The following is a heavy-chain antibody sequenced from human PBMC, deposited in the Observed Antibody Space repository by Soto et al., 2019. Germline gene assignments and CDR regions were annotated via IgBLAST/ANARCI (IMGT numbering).Heavy chain of an antibody. V-gene: IGHV5-51*03. D-gene: IGHD2-2*01. Sequence: EVQLVQSGAEVKKPGESLKISCKGSGYSFTSYWIGWVRQMPGKGLEWMGIIYPGDSDTRYSPSFQGQVTISADKSISTAYLQWSSLKASDTAMYYCARPRKLYCSSTSCYGSQAGFDYWGQGTLVTVSS. CDR2: IYPGDSDT. CDR3: ARPRKLYCSSTSCYGSQAGFDY. J-gene: IGHJ4*02. CDR1: GYSFTSYW.